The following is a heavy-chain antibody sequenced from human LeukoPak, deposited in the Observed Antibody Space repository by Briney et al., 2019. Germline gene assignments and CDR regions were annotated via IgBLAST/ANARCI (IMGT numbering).Heavy chain of an antibody. Sequence: GGSLRLSCAASGFTFSSYGMHWVRQAPGKGLEWVAFIRYDGSNKYYADSVKGRFTISRDNSKNTLYLQMNSLRAEDTAVYYCAKGNWRFLEWYGFDPWGQGTLVTVSS. D-gene: IGHD3-3*01. CDR1: GFTFSSYG. V-gene: IGHV3-30*02. CDR3: AKGNWRFLEWYGFDP. CDR2: IRYDGSNK. J-gene: IGHJ5*02.